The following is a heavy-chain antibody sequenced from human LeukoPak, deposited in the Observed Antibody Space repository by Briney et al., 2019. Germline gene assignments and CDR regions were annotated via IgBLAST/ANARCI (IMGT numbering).Heavy chain of an antibody. D-gene: IGHD4-17*01. CDR2: IYTSGST. Sequence: SETLSLTCTVSGGSISSYYWSWMRQPVGKGLEWIGRIYTSGSTKYNPSLKSRVTMSVDTSKNQFSLKLSSVTAADTAVYYCARDKTGDYGDLNWFDPWGQGTLVTVSS. J-gene: IGHJ5*02. CDR3: ARDKTGDYGDLNWFDP. V-gene: IGHV4-4*07. CDR1: GGSISSYY.